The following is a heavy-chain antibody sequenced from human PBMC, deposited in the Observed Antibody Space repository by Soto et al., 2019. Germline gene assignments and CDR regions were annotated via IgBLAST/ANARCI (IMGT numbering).Heavy chain of an antibody. Sequence: SVKVSCKASGGTFSSYAISWVRQAPGQGLEWMGGIIPIFGTANYAQKFQGRVTITADESTSTAYMELSSLRSEDTAVYYCATPYYYDSSGYYYVGAFDIWGQGTMVTVSS. CDR3: ATPYYYDSSGYYYVGAFDI. J-gene: IGHJ3*02. V-gene: IGHV1-69*13. CDR1: GGTFSSYA. D-gene: IGHD3-22*01. CDR2: IIPIFGTA.